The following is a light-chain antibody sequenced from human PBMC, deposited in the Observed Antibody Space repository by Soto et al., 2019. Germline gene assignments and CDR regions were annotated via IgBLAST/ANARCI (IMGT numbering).Light chain of an antibody. J-gene: IGKJ1*01. Sequence: ESVLTQSPGTLSLSPGERATLSCRASQSVTSNVAWYQQKPGQAPRLLIYRASARATGVPARFSGSGSGTEFTLTISSLQSEDFGIYYCQQYDYWWTFGQGTKVDIK. V-gene: IGKV3-15*01. CDR2: RAS. CDR3: QQYDYWWT. CDR1: QSVTSN.